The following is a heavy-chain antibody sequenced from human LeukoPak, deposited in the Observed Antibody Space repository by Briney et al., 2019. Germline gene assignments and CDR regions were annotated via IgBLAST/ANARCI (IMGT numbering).Heavy chain of an antibody. CDR3: ARDGDVLLWFGELSRLGFDY. Sequence: SGGSLRLSCAASGFTVSSNYMSWVRQAPGKGLEWVSVIYSGGSTYYADSVKGRFTISRDNSKNTLYLQMNSLRAEDTAVYYCARDGDVLLWFGELSRLGFDYWGQGTLVTVSS. V-gene: IGHV3-66*01. J-gene: IGHJ4*02. D-gene: IGHD3-10*01. CDR2: IYSGGST. CDR1: GFTVSSNY.